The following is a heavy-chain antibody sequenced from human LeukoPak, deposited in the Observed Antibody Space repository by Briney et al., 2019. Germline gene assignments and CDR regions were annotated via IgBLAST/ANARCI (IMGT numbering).Heavy chain of an antibody. CDR1: GFTFSNAW. CDR3: TASWIQLWFALVR. J-gene: IGHJ4*02. Sequence: GGSLRLSCAASGFTFSNAWMSWVRQAPGKGLEWVGRIKSKTDGGTTDYAAPVKGRFTISRDDSKNTLYLQMNSLKTEDTAVYYCTASWIQLWFALVRWGQGTLVTVSS. D-gene: IGHD5-18*01. CDR2: IKSKTDGGTT. V-gene: IGHV3-15*01.